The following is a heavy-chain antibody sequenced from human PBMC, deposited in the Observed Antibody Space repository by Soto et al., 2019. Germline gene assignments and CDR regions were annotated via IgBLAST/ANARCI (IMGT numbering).Heavy chain of an antibody. CDR3: ARGQGSGYFDY. V-gene: IGHV4-59*01. Sequence: SETLSLTCTVSCGSISSYYWSWIRQPPGKGLEWIGYIYYSGSTNYNPSLKSRVTISVDTSKNQFSLKLSSVTAADTAVYYCARGQGSGYFDYWGQGTLVTVSS. D-gene: IGHD3-10*01. CDR2: IYYSGST. J-gene: IGHJ4*02. CDR1: CGSISSYY.